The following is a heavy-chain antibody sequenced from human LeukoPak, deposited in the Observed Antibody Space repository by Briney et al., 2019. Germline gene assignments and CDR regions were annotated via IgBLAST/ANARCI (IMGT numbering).Heavy chain of an antibody. CDR2: ISAYNGNT. Sequence: ASVKVSCKASGYAFTTYAITWVRQAPGQGLEWMGWISAYNGNTNYAQKLQGRVTMTTDTSTSTAYMELRSLRSDDTAVYYCARTGNPGPDSFDYWGQGTLVTVSS. CDR3: ARTGNPGPDSFDY. J-gene: IGHJ4*02. V-gene: IGHV1-18*01. D-gene: IGHD4-23*01. CDR1: GYAFTTYA.